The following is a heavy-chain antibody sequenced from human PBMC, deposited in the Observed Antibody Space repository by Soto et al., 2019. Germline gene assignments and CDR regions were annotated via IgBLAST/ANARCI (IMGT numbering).Heavy chain of an antibody. CDR3: LHRLYGSSDDAVEI. CDR2: IYWDDEK. CDR1: GFSLTTSGVG. V-gene: IGHV2-5*02. J-gene: IGHJ3*02. D-gene: IGHD6-6*01. Sequence: QITLKESGPTLVNPTQPLTLTCTFSGFSLTTSGVGVGWIRQPPGKALEWLALIYWDDEKRYSPSLQSRLTITKDTSKNQVDFTATNMNPADAGTDYCLHRLYGSSDDAVEIWGQGTMVYVSS.